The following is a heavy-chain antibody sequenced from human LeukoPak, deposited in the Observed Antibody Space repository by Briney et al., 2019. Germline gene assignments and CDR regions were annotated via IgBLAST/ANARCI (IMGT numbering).Heavy chain of an antibody. V-gene: IGHV3-33*08. CDR2: IWYDGSNK. D-gene: IGHD2-21*02. J-gene: IGHJ3*02. CDR3: ARDSIAYCGGDCSGAFDI. CDR1: GFTFSSYG. Sequence: GGSLRLSCAASGFTFSSYGMHWVRQAPGKGLEWVAVIWYDGSNKYYADSVKGRFTISRDNSKNTLYLQMNSLRAEDTAVYYCARDSIAYCGGDCSGAFDIWGQGTMVTVSS.